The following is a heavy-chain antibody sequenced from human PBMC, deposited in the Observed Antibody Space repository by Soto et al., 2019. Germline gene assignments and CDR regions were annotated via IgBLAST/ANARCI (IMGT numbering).Heavy chain of an antibody. CDR2: ISNDGSNK. J-gene: IGHJ5*02. Sequence: PGGSLRLSCAASGFTFSDYGVHWVRQAPGKGLEWVAVISNDGSNKYYADSVKGRFTISRDSSENTVYLQMNSLRAEDTAVYYCAKDREQQLVRGWFDPWGQGTLVTVSS. D-gene: IGHD6-13*01. V-gene: IGHV3-30*18. CDR3: AKDREQQLVRGWFDP. CDR1: GFTFSDYG.